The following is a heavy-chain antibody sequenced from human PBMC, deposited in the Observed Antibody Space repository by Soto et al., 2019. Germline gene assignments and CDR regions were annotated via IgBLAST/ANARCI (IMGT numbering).Heavy chain of an antibody. CDR1: GYTFTSYA. D-gene: IGHD3-3*01. CDR2: INAGNGNT. CDR3: ASSRGRGSDYDFWSGYYTGGDWFDP. V-gene: IGHV1-3*01. Sequence: GASVKVSCKASGYTFTSYAMHWVRQAPGQRLEWMGWINAGNGNTKYSQKFQGRVTITRDTSASTAYMELSSLRSEDTAVYYCASSRGRGSDYDFWSGYYTGGDWFDPWGQGTLVTVS. J-gene: IGHJ5*02.